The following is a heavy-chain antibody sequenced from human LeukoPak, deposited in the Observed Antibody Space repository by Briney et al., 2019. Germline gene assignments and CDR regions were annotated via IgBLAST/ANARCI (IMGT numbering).Heavy chain of an antibody. Sequence: ASVKVSCKASGYTFTGYYMHWVRQAPGQGLEWMGWINPNSGGTNYAQNFQGRVTMTRDTSISTAYMELSGLRSDDRAVYYCVRDAIAAAGAGDWGQGTLVTVSS. D-gene: IGHD6-13*01. J-gene: IGHJ4*02. CDR1: GYTFTGYY. CDR2: INPNSGGT. V-gene: IGHV1-2*02. CDR3: VRDAIAAAGAGD.